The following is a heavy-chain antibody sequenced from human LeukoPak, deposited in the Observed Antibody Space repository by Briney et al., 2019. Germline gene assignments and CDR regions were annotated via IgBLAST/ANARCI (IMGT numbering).Heavy chain of an antibody. V-gene: IGHV3-23*01. CDR1: GFTFSSYG. Sequence: GGSLRLSCAASGFTFSSYGMSWVRQAPGKGLEWVSAISGSGGSTYYADSVKGRFTISRDNSKNTLYLQMNSLRAEDTAVYYCTRGRTNASGSRWLPDVWGKGTTVTVSS. J-gene: IGHJ6*04. CDR3: TRGRTNASGSRWLPDV. CDR2: ISGSGGST. D-gene: IGHD3-10*01.